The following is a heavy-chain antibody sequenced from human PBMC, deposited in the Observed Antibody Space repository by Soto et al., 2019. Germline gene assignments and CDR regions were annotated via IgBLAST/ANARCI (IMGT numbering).Heavy chain of an antibody. D-gene: IGHD6-19*01. CDR2: IYPADSDT. CDR3: ARVPVAGTRINEYFQY. V-gene: IGHV5-51*01. J-gene: IGHJ1*01. Sequence: PGESLKISCKGSGYSFTTYWIGWVRQMPGKGLECMGIIYPADSDTRYSPSFQGQVTISADRSISTAYLQWSSLEASDTAIYYCARVPVAGTRINEYFQYWGQGTRVTVSS. CDR1: GYSFTTYW.